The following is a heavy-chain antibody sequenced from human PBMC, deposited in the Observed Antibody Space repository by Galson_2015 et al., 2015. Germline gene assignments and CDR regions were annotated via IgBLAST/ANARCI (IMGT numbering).Heavy chain of an antibody. CDR2: IVGSGSSS. V-gene: IGHV3-23*01. D-gene: IGHD1-7*01. J-gene: IGHJ4*02. Sequence: SLRLSCAASGFTFSSDAMNWVRQAPGRGLEWVSTIVGSGSSSYYADSVKGRFTISRDNSKNTLYLQMNSLRAEDTAIYYCAEGPGGNYLTTDYWGQGTLVTVSS. CDR1: GFTFSSDA. CDR3: AEGPGGNYLTTDY.